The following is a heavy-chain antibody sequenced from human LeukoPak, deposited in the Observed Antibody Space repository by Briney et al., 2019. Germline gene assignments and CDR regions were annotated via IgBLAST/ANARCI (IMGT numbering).Heavy chain of an antibody. D-gene: IGHD1-26*01. J-gene: IGHJ4*02. V-gene: IGHV4-59*01. CDR3: VRGGIVGTTARIPLFDY. Sequence: SETLSLTCTVSGGSISSYYWGWVRQPPGKGLEWIGYIYYSGSTNYNPSLKSRVTMSVDTSKNQFSLKLSSVTAADTAVYYCVRGGIVGTTARIPLFDYWGQGTLVTVSS. CDR1: GGSISSYY. CDR2: IYYSGST.